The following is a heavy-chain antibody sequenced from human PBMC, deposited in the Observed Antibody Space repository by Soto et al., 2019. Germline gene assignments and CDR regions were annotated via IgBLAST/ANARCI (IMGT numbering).Heavy chain of an antibody. Sequence: QVQLVESGGGVVQPGRSLRLSCAASGFTFSSYAMHWVRQAPGKGLEWVAVISYDGSNKYYADSVKGQFTISRDNSKNTLYLQMNSLRAEDTAVYYCARDRGGRRQEDVWGQGTTVTVSS. V-gene: IGHV3-30-3*01. CDR1: GFTFSSYA. J-gene: IGHJ6*02. CDR2: ISYDGSNK. D-gene: IGHD3-10*01. CDR3: ARDRGGRRQEDV.